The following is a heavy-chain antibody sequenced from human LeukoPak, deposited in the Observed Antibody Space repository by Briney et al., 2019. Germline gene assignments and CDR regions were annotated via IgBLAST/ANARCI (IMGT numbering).Heavy chain of an antibody. D-gene: IGHD6-19*01. V-gene: IGHV3-74*01. CDR1: GFTFSSYW. CDR3: ARTVSSGWYGYYFDY. Sequence: GGSLRLSCAASGFTFSSYWMHWVRQAPGKGLVWVSRINSDGSSTSYADSVKGRFTISRDNSKNTVYLQMDSLRVEDTAVYYCARTVSSGWYGYYFDYWGQGTLVTVSS. J-gene: IGHJ4*02. CDR2: INSDGSST.